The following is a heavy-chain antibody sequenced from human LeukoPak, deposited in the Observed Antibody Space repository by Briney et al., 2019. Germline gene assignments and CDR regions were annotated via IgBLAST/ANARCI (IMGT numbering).Heavy chain of an antibody. V-gene: IGHV3-33*06. Sequence: GGSLRLSCAASGFTFSSYGMHWVRQAPGKGLEWVAVIWYDGSNKYYADSVKGRFTISRDNSKNTLYLQMNSLRAEDTAVYYCAKDLYEGTSDYWGQGTLVTVSS. CDR1: GFTFSSYG. D-gene: IGHD1-1*01. CDR3: AKDLYEGTSDY. CDR2: IWYDGSNK. J-gene: IGHJ4*02.